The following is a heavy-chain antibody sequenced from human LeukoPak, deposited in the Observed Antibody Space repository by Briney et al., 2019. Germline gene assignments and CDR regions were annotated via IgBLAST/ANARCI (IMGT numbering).Heavy chain of an antibody. CDR2: ISYDGSNK. V-gene: IGHV3-30-3*01. Sequence: GGSLRLSCAASGFTFSSYAMHWVRQAPGKGLEWVAVISYDGSNKYYADSVKGRFTISRDNSKNTLYLQMNSLRAEDTAVYYCARDQGVGAISPINWFDPWGQGTLVTVSS. CDR3: ARDQGVGAISPINWFDP. J-gene: IGHJ5*02. D-gene: IGHD1-26*01. CDR1: GFTFSSYA.